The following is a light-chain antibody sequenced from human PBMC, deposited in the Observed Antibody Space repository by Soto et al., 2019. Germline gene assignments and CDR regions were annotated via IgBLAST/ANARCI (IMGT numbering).Light chain of an antibody. CDR3: CSYAGSYTYV. V-gene: IGLV2-11*01. CDR2: DVN. CDR1: SSDVGAYTY. J-gene: IGLJ1*01. Sequence: QSALTQPRSVSGSPGQSVTISCTGTSSDVGAYTYVSWYQQHPGKAPKLMIYDVNKRPSGIPDRFSGFKSGNTASLTISGLQAEDEADYYCCSYAGSYTYVFGTGTKLTVL.